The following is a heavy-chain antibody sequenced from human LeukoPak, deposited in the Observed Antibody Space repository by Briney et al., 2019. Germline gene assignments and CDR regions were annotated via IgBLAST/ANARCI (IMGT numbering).Heavy chain of an antibody. CDR2: IWYDGSQR. Sequence: PGGSLRLSCVASGFIFSTYGLHWVRQSPGRGLEWVAVIWYDGSQRYYADSVKGRFTISRDNSKNTLYLQMNSLRAEDTAVYYCARGAARGIVYYYGMDVWGQGTTVTVSS. CDR1: GFIFSTYG. V-gene: IGHV3-33*01. CDR3: ARGAARGIVYYYGMDV. D-gene: IGHD2-15*01. J-gene: IGHJ6*02.